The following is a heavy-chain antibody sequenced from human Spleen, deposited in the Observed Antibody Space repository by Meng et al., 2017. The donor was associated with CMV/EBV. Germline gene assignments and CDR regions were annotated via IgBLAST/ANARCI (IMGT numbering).Heavy chain of an antibody. J-gene: IGHJ5*02. D-gene: IGHD1-14*01. CDR3: ARAVRGKPFNWFDP. Sequence: ASGFIFSNCGVHWVRLSQGKGLEWVATISFDESIAHYTDSVKGRFIISRDNSKNTTYLQMNSLRPEDTGVYYCARAVRGKPFNWFDPWGQGTLVTVSS. CDR2: ISFDESIA. CDR1: GFIFSNCG. V-gene: IGHV3-30*10.